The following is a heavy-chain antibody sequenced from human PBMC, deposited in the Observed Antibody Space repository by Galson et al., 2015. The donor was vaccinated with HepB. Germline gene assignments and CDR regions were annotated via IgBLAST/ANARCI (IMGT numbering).Heavy chain of an antibody. CDR1: GFTFDDYA. V-gene: IGHV3-9*01. Sequence: SLRLSCAASGFTFDDYAMHWVRQAPGKGLEWVSGISWNSGSVDYADSVKGRFTSSRDNAKNSLYLQMNSLRAEDTALYYCAKDLGVGYNVFDCWGQGTLVTVSS. J-gene: IGHJ4*02. CDR3: AKDLGVGYNVFDC. CDR2: ISWNSGSV. D-gene: IGHD5-24*01.